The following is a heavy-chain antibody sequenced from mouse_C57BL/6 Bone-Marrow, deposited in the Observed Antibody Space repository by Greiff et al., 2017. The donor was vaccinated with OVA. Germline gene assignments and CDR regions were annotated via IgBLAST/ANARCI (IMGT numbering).Heavy chain of an antibody. D-gene: IGHD1-1*01. J-gene: IGHJ1*03. CDR3: ARPQYCYGRSEDWYFDV. V-gene: IGHV5-4*03. Sequence: DVMLVESGGGLVKPGGSLKLSCAASGFTFSSYAMSWVRQTPEKRLEWVATISAGGSYTYYPDNVKGRFTISRDNATNNLYLQLSHLTSEDTAMYYCARPQYCYGRSEDWYFDVWGTGTTVTVSS. CDR1: GFTFSSYA. CDR2: ISAGGSYT.